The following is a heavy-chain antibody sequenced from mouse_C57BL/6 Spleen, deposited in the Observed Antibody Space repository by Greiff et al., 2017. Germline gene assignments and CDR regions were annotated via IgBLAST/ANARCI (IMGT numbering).Heavy chain of an antibody. J-gene: IGHJ4*01. Sequence: VQLQQPGAELVRPGSSVKLSCKASGYTFTSYWMHWVKQRPIQGLEWIGNIDPSDSETHYNQKFKDKATLTVDKSSSTAYMQLSSLTSEDSAVYYCARNYGSSYEDYAMDYWGQGTSVTVSS. CDR1: GYTFTSYW. D-gene: IGHD1-1*01. V-gene: IGHV1-52*01. CDR2: IDPSDSET. CDR3: ARNYGSSYEDYAMDY.